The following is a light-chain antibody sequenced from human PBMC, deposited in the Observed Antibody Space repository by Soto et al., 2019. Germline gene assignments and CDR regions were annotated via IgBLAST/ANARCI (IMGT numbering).Light chain of an antibody. CDR3: QQYASSPRT. CDR2: DAS. CDR1: QSVGSSY. V-gene: IGKV3-20*01. J-gene: IGKJ1*01. Sequence: ENVLTQSPGTLSLSPGERATLSCRASQSVGSSYLAWYQQKAGQAPRLLIHDASSRATGIPDRFSGSGSGTDFTLTISIVEPEDFAVYYCQQYASSPRTFGQGTKLEIK.